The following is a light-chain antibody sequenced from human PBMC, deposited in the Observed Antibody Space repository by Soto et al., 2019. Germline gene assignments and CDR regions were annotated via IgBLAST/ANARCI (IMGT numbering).Light chain of an antibody. V-gene: IGKV3-20*01. CDR2: GAS. Sequence: EIVLTQSPGTLSLSPGERATLYCRASQGVSNNYLAWYQQKPGQAPRLLIYGASNRATGIPDRFSGSGSGTDFTLTISRLEPEDFAVYYCQQYGSSGTFGQGTKVDIK. CDR1: QGVSNNY. J-gene: IGKJ1*01. CDR3: QQYGSSGT.